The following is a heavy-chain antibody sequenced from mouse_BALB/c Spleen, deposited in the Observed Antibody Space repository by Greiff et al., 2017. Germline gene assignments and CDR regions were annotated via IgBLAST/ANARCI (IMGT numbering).Heavy chain of an antibody. D-gene: IGHD3-2*01. V-gene: IGHV1S29*02. Sequence: EVQLQQSGPELVKPGASVKISCKASGYTFTDYNMHWVKQSHGKSLEWIGYIYPYNGGTGYNQKFKSKATLTVDNSSSTAYMELRSLTSEDSAVYYCARPDSAGYRGAMDYWGQGTSVTVSS. CDR3: ARPDSAGYRGAMDY. CDR1: GYTFTDYN. CDR2: IYPYNGGT. J-gene: IGHJ4*01.